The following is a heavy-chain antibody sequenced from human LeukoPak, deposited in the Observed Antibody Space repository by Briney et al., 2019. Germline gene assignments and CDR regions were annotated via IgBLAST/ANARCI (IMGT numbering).Heavy chain of an antibody. CDR3: ARAVISFGGGIAKGFDC. V-gene: IGHV4-59*01. CDR1: GGSLSNYY. Sequence: SETLSLTCTVSGGSLSNYYWSWIRQPPGKGPEWMGYRYHSGSTDYSPSLKSRATISVDTSMNQFSLSLSSVTAADTAIYYCARAVISFGGGIAKGFDCWGQGTLVTVSS. J-gene: IGHJ4*02. CDR2: RYHSGST. D-gene: IGHD3-16*02.